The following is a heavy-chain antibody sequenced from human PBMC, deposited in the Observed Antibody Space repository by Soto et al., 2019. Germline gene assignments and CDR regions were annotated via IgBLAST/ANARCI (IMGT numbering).Heavy chain of an antibody. J-gene: IGHJ6*03. CDR3: ARGLILWFGELSRREGCYYYMDV. V-gene: IGHV4-34*01. Sequence: QVQLQQWGAGLLKPSETLSLTCAVYGGSFSGYQWSWIRQTPGKGLEWIGEINDSGNINYNPSLKSRVTILVDVAKKQISLKLSSVTAADTAGYYCARGLILWFGELSRREGCYYYMDVWGKGTTVTVS. CDR2: INDSGNI. CDR1: GGSFSGYQ. D-gene: IGHD3-10*01.